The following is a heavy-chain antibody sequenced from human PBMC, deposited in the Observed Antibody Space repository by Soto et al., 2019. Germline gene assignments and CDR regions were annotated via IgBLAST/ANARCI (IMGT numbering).Heavy chain of an antibody. V-gene: IGHV3-66*01. CDR1: GFTVSSNY. CDR3: ARDSSYYYYMDV. CDR2: IYSGGST. Sequence: GGSLRLSCAASGFTVSSNYMSWVRQAPGKGLEWVSVIYSGGSTYYADSVKGRFTISRDNSKNTLYLQMNSLRAEDTAVYYCARDSSYYYYMDVWGKGTTVTVSS. J-gene: IGHJ6*03.